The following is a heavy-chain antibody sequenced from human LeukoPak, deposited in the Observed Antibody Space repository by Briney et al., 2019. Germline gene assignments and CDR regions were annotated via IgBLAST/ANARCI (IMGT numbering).Heavy chain of an antibody. J-gene: IGHJ4*02. D-gene: IGHD3-10*01. Sequence: PGGSLRLSCAASGFSFSDYYMSWIRQAPGKGLEWVSYISPSSTHTPYADPVKGRFTISRDNAKNSLYLQMNSLRAEDTAVYYCARDGYYGSGSYDYWGQGTLVTVSS. CDR2: ISPSSTHT. CDR1: GFSFSDYY. CDR3: ARDGYYGSGSYDY. V-gene: IGHV3-11*06.